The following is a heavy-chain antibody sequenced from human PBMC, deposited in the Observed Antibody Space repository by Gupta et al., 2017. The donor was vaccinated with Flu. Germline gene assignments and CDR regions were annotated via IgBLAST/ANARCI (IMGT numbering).Heavy chain of an antibody. CDR1: GFAFFEYS. V-gene: IGHV3-9*01. D-gene: IGHD2-15*01. Sequence: EVHLVESGGDLVQPGRSLRLSCEASGFAFFEYSMHWVRQAPGKGLEWVAGISWDSVYIGYADSVKGRFTISRDNGKHSVDLQMDSLGAEDTALYYCARSERTKGYYFDYWGQGNQVTVSS. CDR3: ARSERTKGYYFDY. CDR2: ISWDSVYI. J-gene: IGHJ4*02.